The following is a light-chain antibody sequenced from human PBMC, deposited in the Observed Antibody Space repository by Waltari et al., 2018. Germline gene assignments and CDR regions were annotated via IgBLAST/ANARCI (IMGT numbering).Light chain of an antibody. Sequence: DIQMTQSPSSLSASVGDRVTITCQASQDIVNYLNWYQQTPGKDPKLLIYDASNLATGVPSRFSGGGSGTDFSFTITSLHPEDIATYYCQQYENLPYTFGQGTKVEIK. V-gene: IGKV1-33*01. CDR2: DAS. CDR1: QDIVNY. J-gene: IGKJ2*01. CDR3: QQYENLPYT.